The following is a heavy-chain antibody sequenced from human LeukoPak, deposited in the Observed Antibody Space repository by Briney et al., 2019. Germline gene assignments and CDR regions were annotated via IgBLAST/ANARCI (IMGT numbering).Heavy chain of an antibody. Sequence: GGSLRLSCAASGFTFSSYWMHWVRQAPGKGLVWVSRINSDGSITTYADSVRGRFSISRDNAKSTLYLQMNSLRAEDTAVYYCASSTQISKYADYWGQGALVTVSS. CDR2: INSDGSIT. J-gene: IGHJ4*02. D-gene: IGHD2-2*01. V-gene: IGHV3-74*01. CDR3: ASSTQISKYADY. CDR1: GFTFSSYW.